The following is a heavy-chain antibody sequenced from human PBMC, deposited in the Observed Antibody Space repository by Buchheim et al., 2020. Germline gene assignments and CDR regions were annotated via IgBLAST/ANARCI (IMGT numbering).Heavy chain of an antibody. Sequence: QVHLVESGGGVVQSGRSLRLSCAASGFTFSTFAMHWVRQAPGKGLEWVAIIWYDGSNQYYADSVRGRFTISRDNSNNTLYLQRNSLRAEDTAVYYCARERLNWAYGMDVWGQGTT. J-gene: IGHJ6*02. D-gene: IGHD7-27*01. CDR1: GFTFSTFA. CDR2: IWYDGSNQ. V-gene: IGHV3-33*01. CDR3: ARERLNWAYGMDV.